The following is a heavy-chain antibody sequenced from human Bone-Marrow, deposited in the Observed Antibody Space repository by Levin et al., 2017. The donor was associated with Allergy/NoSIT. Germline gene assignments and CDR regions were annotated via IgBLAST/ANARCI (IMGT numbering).Heavy chain of an antibody. CDR2: IIPLFGTV. CDR1: GGTFNSYG. D-gene: IGHD3-10*01. V-gene: IGHV1-69*13. CDR3: ARVGSGGGLSNYYYALDD. Sequence: SVKVSFKASGGTFNSYGISWVRQAQGQGLEWMGGIIPLFGTVNYAQKFQGRVTITADESTSTAYMEFSSLRSEDTAVYYCARVGSGGGLSNYYYALDDWGQGTTVTVSS. J-gene: IGHJ6*02.